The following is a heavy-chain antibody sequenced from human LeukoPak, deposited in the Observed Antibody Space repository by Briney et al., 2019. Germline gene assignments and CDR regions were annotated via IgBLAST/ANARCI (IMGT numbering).Heavy chain of an antibody. CDR1: GFTFSNYW. Sequence: GGSLRLSCVASGFTFSNYWRRWVRQAPGKGLVWVSCINSDGSSTGYADSVKGPFTISRHNAKNTVYLQMTSLRAEDTAVYKCATLKGYCRGGSCYSYYFDYWYQGALVTVSS. CDR3: ATLKGYCRGGSCYSYYFDY. CDR2: INSDGSST. V-gene: IGHV3-74*01. J-gene: IGHJ4*02. D-gene: IGHD2-15*01.